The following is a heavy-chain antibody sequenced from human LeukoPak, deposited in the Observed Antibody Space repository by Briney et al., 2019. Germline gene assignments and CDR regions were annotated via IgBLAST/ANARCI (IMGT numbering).Heavy chain of an antibody. J-gene: IGHJ5*02. CDR1: GYSFTDYY. D-gene: IGHD2-21*01. CDR3: ARADRLDGGPYLIGP. Sequence: GASVKVSSKPSGYSFTDYYTHCVRQAPGQGLEWMGWINPNSGGTSSAQKFQGRVTMTRDTSITTVYMEVSWLTSDDTSIYYCARADRLDGGPYLIGPWGQGTLVTVSS. V-gene: IGHV1-2*02. CDR2: INPNSGGT.